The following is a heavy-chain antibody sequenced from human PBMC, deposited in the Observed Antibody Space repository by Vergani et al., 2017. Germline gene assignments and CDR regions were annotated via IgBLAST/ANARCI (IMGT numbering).Heavy chain of an antibody. CDR3: ARDRVDIVATTTYYYYYYGMDV. J-gene: IGHJ6*02. D-gene: IGHD5-12*01. CDR1: GFTVSSNY. CDR2: IYSGGST. Sequence: VQLVESAGGMVQPGGSLRLSCAASGFTVSSNYMSWVRQAPGKGLEWVSVIYSGGSTYYADSVKGRFTISRHNSKNTLYLQMNSLRAEDTAVYYCARDRVDIVATTTYYYYYYGMDVWGQGTTVTVSS. V-gene: IGHV3-53*04.